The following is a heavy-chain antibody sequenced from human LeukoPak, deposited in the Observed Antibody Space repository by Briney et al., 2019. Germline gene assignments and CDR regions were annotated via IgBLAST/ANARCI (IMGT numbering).Heavy chain of an antibody. CDR2: ISGSGDYT. D-gene: IGHD6-6*01. V-gene: IGHV3-11*06. CDR1: GFSLSDYY. Sequence: PGGSLRLSCPASGFSLSDYYMSWIRQAPGKGLEWVSYISGSGDYTNYADSVKGRLTISRDNAKKSLYLQMSSLRDEDTAVYFCARGRYSTSPLDYWGQGTLVTVSS. J-gene: IGHJ4*02. CDR3: ARGRYSTSPLDY.